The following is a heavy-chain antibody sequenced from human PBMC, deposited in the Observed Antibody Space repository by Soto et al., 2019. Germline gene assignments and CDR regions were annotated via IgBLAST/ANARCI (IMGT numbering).Heavy chain of an antibody. D-gene: IGHD5-18*01. CDR1: GYTFTSYG. Sequence: ASVKVSCEASGYTFTSYGISWVRQAPGQGLEWMGWISAYNGNTNYAQKLQGRVTMTTDTSTSTAYMELRSLRSDDTAVYYCARVTEDDTAMVGFDYWGQGTLVTVSS. V-gene: IGHV1-18*01. CDR3: ARVTEDDTAMVGFDY. CDR2: ISAYNGNT. J-gene: IGHJ4*02.